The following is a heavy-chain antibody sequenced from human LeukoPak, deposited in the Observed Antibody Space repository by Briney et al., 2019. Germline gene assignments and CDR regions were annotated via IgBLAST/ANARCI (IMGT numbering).Heavy chain of an antibody. D-gene: IGHD6-13*01. V-gene: IGHV4-59*01. J-gene: IGHJ4*02. CDR1: GGSISSYY. CDR2: IYYSGST. CDR3: ARSPKYSSSWYFDY. Sequence: SETLSLTCTVSGGSISSYYWSWIRQPPGKGLEWIGYIYYSGSTNYNPSLKSRVTISVDTSKNQFSLKLSSVTAADTAVYYCARSPKYSSSWYFDYWGQGTLVTVSS.